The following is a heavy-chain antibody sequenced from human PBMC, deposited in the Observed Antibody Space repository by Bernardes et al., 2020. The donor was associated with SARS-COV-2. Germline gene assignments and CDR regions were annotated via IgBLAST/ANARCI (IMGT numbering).Heavy chain of an antibody. V-gene: IGHV1-58*01. CDR3: ARIDEVTGRDY. CDR2: IDVDGGGT. Sequence: CKASGVTFTSSAVQWVRQARGQRLEWIGWIDVDGGGTNYAHGFRERVIITWDMSTRTGYMDLSSLRAEDTAVYYCARIDEVTGRDYWGQGTLVTVSS. D-gene: IGHD6-19*01. J-gene: IGHJ4*02. CDR1: GVTFTSSA.